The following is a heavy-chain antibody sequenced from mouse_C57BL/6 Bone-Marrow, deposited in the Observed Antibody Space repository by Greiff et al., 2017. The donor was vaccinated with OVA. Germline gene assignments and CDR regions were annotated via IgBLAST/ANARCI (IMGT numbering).Heavy chain of an antibody. Sequence: QVQLQQSGAELMKPGASVKLSCKATGYTFTGYWIEWVKQRPGHGLEWIGEILPGSGSTNYNAKFKGKATFTADTSSNTAYMQLSSLTTEDSAIYYCARGYDWYFDVWGTGTTVTVSS. CDR3: ARGYDWYFDV. V-gene: IGHV1-9*01. CDR1: GYTFTGYW. CDR2: ILPGSGST. J-gene: IGHJ1*03.